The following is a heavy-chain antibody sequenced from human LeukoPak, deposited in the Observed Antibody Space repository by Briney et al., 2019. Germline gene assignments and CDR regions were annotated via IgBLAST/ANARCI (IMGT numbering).Heavy chain of an antibody. J-gene: IGHJ4*02. V-gene: IGHV4-30-2*01. D-gene: IGHD2-15*01. CDR1: GGSISSGGYY. Sequence: PSQTLSLTCTVSGGSISSGGYYWSWIRQPPGKGLEWIGYIYHSGSTYYNPSLKSRVTISVDRSKNQFSLKLSSVTAADTAVYYCARGSRSLPVAATPRFDYWGQGTLVTVSS. CDR3: ARGSRSLPVAATPRFDY. CDR2: IYHSGST.